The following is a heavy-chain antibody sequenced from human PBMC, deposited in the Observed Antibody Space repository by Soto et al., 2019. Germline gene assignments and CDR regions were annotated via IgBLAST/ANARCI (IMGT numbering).Heavy chain of an antibody. J-gene: IGHJ6*03. V-gene: IGHV4-34*01. CDR1: GGSFSGYY. CDR2: INHSGST. Sequence: SETLSLTCAVYGGSFSGYYWSWIRQPPGKGLEWIGEINHSGSTNYNPSLKSRVTISVDTSKNQFSLKLSSVTAADTAVYYCARGGGLELRSFHYYYYMDVWGKGTTVTVS. CDR3: ARGGGLELRSFHYYYYMDV. D-gene: IGHD1-7*01.